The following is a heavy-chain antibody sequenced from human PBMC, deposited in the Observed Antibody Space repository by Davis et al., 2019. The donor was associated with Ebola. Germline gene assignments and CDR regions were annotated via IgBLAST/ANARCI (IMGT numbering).Heavy chain of an antibody. V-gene: IGHV3-21*01. CDR2: ISNSGRYI. CDR3: AKDYYDSSLFYPNIYDY. J-gene: IGHJ4*02. CDR1: GFTFSTYN. D-gene: IGHD3-22*01. Sequence: GESLKISCTASGFTFSTYNMNWVRQAPGKGLEWVSSISNSGRYIYYADSVKGRFIISRDNAKSSLYLQMNSLRAEDTAVYYCAKDYYDSSLFYPNIYDYWGQGSLVTVSS.